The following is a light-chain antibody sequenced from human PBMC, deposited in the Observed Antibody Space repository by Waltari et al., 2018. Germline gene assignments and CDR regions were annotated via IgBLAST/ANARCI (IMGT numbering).Light chain of an antibody. CDR1: WSNIGAGYD. CDR3: QSYDTSLSVI. CDR2: GVN. Sequence: QSVLTQPPSVSGAPGQRVTISCTGSWSNIGAGYDVPWYQQLPGKAPKLLIYGVNNRPSGVPDRFSGSQSGTSASLAITGLQAEDEADYFCQSYDTSLSVIFGGGTKLTVL. J-gene: IGLJ2*01. V-gene: IGLV1-40*01.